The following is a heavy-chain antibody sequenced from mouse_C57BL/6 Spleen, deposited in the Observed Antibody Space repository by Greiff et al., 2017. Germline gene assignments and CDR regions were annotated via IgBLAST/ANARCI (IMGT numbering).Heavy chain of an antibody. V-gene: IGHV3-6*01. CDR2: ISYDGSN. J-gene: IGHJ2*01. D-gene: IGHD2-1*01. CDR1: GYSITSGYY. Sequence: DVQLQESGPGLVKPSQSLSLTCSVTGYSITSGYYWNWIRQFPGNKLEWMGYISYDGSNNYNPSLKNRISITRDTSKNQFFLKLNSVTTEDTATYYCARGYGNYGSFYYFDYWGQGTTLTVSS. CDR3: ARGYGNYGSFYYFDY.